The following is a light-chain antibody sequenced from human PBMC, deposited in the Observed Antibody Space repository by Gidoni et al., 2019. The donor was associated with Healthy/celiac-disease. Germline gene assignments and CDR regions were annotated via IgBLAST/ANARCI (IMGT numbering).Light chain of an antibody. CDR3: QQSYSTHF. J-gene: IGKJ3*01. CDR2: AAS. V-gene: IGKV1-39*01. Sequence: DIQMTQSPSSLSASVGDRVTITCRASQSISSYLNWYQQKPGKAPKLLIYAASSLQSGVPSRFSGSGSGTDFTLTISSLQPEDFATYYCQQSYSTHFFXPXTKVDIK. CDR1: QSISSY.